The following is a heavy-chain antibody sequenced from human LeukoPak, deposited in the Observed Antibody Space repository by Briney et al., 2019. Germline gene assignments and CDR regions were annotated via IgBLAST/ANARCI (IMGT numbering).Heavy chain of an antibody. V-gene: IGHV1-69*02. Sequence: SVKVSCKASGGTLSSYTISWVRQAPRQGLEWMGRIIPILGIANYAQKFQGRVTITADKSTSTAYMELSSLRSEDTAVYYCASVSGSYNDAFDIWGQGTMVTVSS. CDR1: GGTLSSYT. CDR2: IIPILGIA. D-gene: IGHD1-26*01. J-gene: IGHJ3*02. CDR3: ASVSGSYNDAFDI.